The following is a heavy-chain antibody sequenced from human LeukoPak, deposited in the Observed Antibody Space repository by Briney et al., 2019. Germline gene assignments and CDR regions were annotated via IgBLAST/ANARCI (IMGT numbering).Heavy chain of an antibody. D-gene: IGHD6-13*01. Sequence: SETLSLTCTVSGGSISTSNYYWGWIRQPPGKGLEWIGNIFYSGSTYYSPSLKSRVTMSVDTSKKQFSLKLSSVTAADTAVYYCARLTSSWYQDWYFDLWGRGTLVTVSS. CDR1: GGSISTSNYY. CDR3: ARLTSSWYQDWYFDL. J-gene: IGHJ2*01. CDR2: IFYSGST. V-gene: IGHV4-39*07.